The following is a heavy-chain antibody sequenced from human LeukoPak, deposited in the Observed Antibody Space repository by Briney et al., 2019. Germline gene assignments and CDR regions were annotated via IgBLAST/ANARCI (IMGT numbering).Heavy chain of an antibody. V-gene: IGHV1-8*03. J-gene: IGHJ3*02. Sequence: ASVKVSCKASGYTFTGYYKHWVRQAPGQGLEWMGWMNPNSGNTGYAQKFQGRVSLTRDTSISTAYMELSSLRSEDTAVYYCARVYYYDSSGYYQGPFDIWGQGTMVTVSS. CDR3: ARVYYYDSSGYYQGPFDI. CDR2: MNPNSGNT. CDR1: GYTFTGYY. D-gene: IGHD3-22*01.